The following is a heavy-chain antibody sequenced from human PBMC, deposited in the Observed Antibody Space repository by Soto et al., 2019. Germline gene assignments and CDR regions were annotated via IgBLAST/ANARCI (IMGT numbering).Heavy chain of an antibody. V-gene: IGHV1-69*13. J-gene: IGHJ4*02. D-gene: IGHD3-22*01. CDR1: GGTFSSYA. CDR2: IIPIFGTA. CDR3: ARERRYYDSSGYRLSRRFDY. Sequence: SVKVSCKASGGTFSSYAISWVRQAPGQGLEWMGGIIPIFGTANYAQKFQGRVTITADESTSTAYMELSSLRSEDTAVYYCARERRYYDSSGYRLSRRFDYWGQGTLVTVSS.